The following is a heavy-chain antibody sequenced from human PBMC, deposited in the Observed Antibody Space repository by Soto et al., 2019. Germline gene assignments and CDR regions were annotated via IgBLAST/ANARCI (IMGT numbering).Heavy chain of an antibody. D-gene: IGHD3-10*01. CDR3: AKVIWFGELLSDGMDV. J-gene: IGHJ6*02. CDR2: ISYDGSNK. CDR1: GFTFSSYG. V-gene: IGHV3-30*18. Sequence: QVQLVESGGGVVQPGRSLRLSCAASGFTFSSYGMHWVRQAPGKGLEWVAVISYDGSNKYYADSVKGRFTISRDNSKNALYLQMNSLRAEATAVYYCAKVIWFGELLSDGMDVWGQGNTVTVSS.